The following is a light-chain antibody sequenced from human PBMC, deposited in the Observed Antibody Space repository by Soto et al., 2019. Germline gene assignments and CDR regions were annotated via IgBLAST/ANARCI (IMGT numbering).Light chain of an antibody. CDR2: GNS. CDR3: QSYDDSLSGWV. J-gene: IGLJ3*02. Sequence: QSVLTQPPSVSGAPGQRVTISCTGSSSNIGAGHALHWYRHLPGAAPKLLMYGNSDRPSGVPDRFSGSKSGTSASLAITGLQPEDEADYYCQSYDDSLSGWVFGGGTKLTVL. CDR1: SSNIGAGHA. V-gene: IGLV1-40*01.